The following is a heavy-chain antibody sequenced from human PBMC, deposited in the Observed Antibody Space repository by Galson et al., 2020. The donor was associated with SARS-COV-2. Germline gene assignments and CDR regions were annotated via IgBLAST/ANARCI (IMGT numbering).Heavy chain of an antibody. CDR3: GRGVYYFGVDV. CDR2: LYYSGAT. D-gene: IGHD1-20*01. Sequence: SETLSLPCAVSGGSIISGGYSWNWVRQPPGKGLEWIGHLYYSGATYYNPSLKSRLTLSVDTSMNQFSLNVSSVTAADTAVYCCGRGVYYFGVDVWGQGTTVIVSS. CDR1: GGSIISGGYS. V-gene: IGHV4-30-4*07. J-gene: IGHJ6*02.